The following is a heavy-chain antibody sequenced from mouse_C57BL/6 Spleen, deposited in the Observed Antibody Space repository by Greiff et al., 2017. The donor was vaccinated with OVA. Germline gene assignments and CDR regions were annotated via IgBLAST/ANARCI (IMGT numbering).Heavy chain of an antibody. Sequence: VQLQQSGAELVKPGASVKLSCKASGYTFTSYWMHWVKQRPGRGLEWIGRIDPNSGGTKYNEKFKSKATLTVDKPSSTAYMQLSSLTSEDSAVYYCARNYGSRFYYAMDYWGQGTSVTVSS. CDR2: IDPNSGGT. CDR1: GYTFTSYW. D-gene: IGHD1-1*01. V-gene: IGHV1-72*01. J-gene: IGHJ4*01. CDR3: ARNYGSRFYYAMDY.